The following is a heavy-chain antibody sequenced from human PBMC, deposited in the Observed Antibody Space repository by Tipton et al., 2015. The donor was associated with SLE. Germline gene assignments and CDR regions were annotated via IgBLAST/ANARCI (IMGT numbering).Heavy chain of an antibody. CDR3: AREAFQVWPRNAFDI. J-gene: IGHJ3*02. CDR2: INPNSGGT. V-gene: IGHV1-2*06. CDR1: GYTFTGYY. D-gene: IGHD3-16*01. Sequence: QSGPEVKKPGASVKVSCKASGYTFTGYYMHWVRQAPGQGLEWMGRINPNSGGTNYAQKFQGRVTMTRDTSISTAYMELSRLRSDDTAVYYCAREAFQVWPRNAFDIWGQGTMVTVSS.